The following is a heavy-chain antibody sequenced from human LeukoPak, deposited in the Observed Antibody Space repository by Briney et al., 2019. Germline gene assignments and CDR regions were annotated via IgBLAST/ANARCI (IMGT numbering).Heavy chain of an antibody. CDR3: ATDQRITMVRGVEAPLDY. J-gene: IGHJ4*02. CDR2: IIPIFGTA. V-gene: IGHV1-69*05. Sequence: SVKVSCKASGGTFSSYAISWVRQAPGQGLEWMGGIIPIFGTANYAQKFQGRVTITTDESTSTAYMELSSLRSEDTAVYYCATDQRITMVRGVEAPLDYWGQGTLVTVSS. CDR1: GGTFSSYA. D-gene: IGHD3-10*01.